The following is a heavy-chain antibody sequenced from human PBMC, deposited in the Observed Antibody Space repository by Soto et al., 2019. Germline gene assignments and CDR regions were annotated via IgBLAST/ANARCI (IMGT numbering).Heavy chain of an antibody. V-gene: IGHV1-46*03. Sequence: QVQLVQSGAEVKKPGASVRVSCKASGYTFTSYYIHWVRQAPGQGPEWMGMISPSSGGTDYAQKFQGRVTMTRDTSTSTVYMELSSVRSEDTAVYFCTRSIITTDGTDAFDHWGQGTLVTVSS. CDR2: ISPSSGGT. D-gene: IGHD1-1*01. J-gene: IGHJ3*01. CDR3: TRSIITTDGTDAFDH. CDR1: GYTFTSYY.